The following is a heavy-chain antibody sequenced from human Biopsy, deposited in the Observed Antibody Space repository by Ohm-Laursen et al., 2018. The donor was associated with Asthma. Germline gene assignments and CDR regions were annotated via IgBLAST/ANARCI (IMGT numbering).Heavy chain of an antibody. CDR1: AFTFSTYA. D-gene: IGHD1-26*01. CDR2: ISWNSGSI. J-gene: IGHJ4*02. Sequence: SLRLSCAASAFTFSTYAMHWVRQAPGKGLEWVSGISWNSGSIGYADSVKGRFTISRDNAKNSLYLQMNSLRAEDTALYYCAKGEWELLEANFDYWGQGTLVTVSS. V-gene: IGHV3-9*01. CDR3: AKGEWELLEANFDY.